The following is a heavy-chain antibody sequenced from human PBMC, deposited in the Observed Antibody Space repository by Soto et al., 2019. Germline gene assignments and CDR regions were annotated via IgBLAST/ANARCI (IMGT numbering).Heavy chain of an antibody. Sequence: QVQLVESGGGLVKPGGSLRLSCAASGFTFSYYYMNWIRQTPGKGLEWVSSIGNSGSTIFYADSVRGRFTISRDNAKSSLHLQMNSLRADDTAVYYCARDRGGGYGDSYFQGWRQGTLVAVTT. D-gene: IGHD4-17*01. J-gene: IGHJ1*01. CDR2: IGNSGSTI. CDR1: GFTFSYYY. V-gene: IGHV3-11*01. CDR3: ARDRGGGYGDSYFQG.